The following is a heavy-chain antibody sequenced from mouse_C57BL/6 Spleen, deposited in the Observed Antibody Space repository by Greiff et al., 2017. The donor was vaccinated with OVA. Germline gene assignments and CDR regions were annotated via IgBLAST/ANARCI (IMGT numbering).Heavy chain of an antibody. CDR1: GYSITSGYY. CDR2: ISYDGSN. D-gene: IGHD2-4*01. V-gene: IGHV3-6*01. Sequence: ESGPGLVKPSQSLSLTCSVTGYSITSGYYWNWIRQFPGNKLEWMGYISYDGSNNYNPSLKNRISITRDTSKNQFFLKLNSVTTEDTATYYCARDDYEGTWFAYWGQGTLVTVSA. J-gene: IGHJ3*01. CDR3: ARDDYEGTWFAY.